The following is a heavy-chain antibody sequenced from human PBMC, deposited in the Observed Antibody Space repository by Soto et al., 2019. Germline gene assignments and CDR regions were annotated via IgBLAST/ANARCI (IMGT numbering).Heavy chain of an antibody. CDR3: ARDSGSYYFDY. V-gene: IGHV3-30*04. CDR2: ISYDGSNK. CDR1: GFTFSSYA. D-gene: IGHD1-26*01. J-gene: IGHJ4*02. Sequence: GGSLRLSCAASGFTFSSYAMHWVRQAPGKGLEWVAVISYDGSNKYYADSVKGRFTISRDNSKNTLYLQMNSLRAEDTAVYYCARDSGSYYFDYWGQGTLVTVSS.